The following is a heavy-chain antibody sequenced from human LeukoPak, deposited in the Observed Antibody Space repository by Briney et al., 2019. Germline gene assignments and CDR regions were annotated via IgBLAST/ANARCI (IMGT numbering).Heavy chain of an antibody. CDR3: AKARVLDLDY. CDR1: GFTFSSYG. J-gene: IGHJ4*02. D-gene: IGHD2-8*01. Sequence: PPGGSLRLSCAASGFTFSSYGMHWVRQAPGKGLEWVAVISYDGSNKYYADSVKGRFTISRDNSKNTLYLQMNSLRAEDTAVYYCAKARVLDLDYWGQGTLVTVSS. CDR2: ISYDGSNK. V-gene: IGHV3-30*18.